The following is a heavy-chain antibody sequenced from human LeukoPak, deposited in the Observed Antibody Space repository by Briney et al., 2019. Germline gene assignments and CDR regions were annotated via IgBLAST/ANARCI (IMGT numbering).Heavy chain of an antibody. D-gene: IGHD7-27*01. CDR1: GGSIGSGGYY. Sequence: SETLSLTCTVSGGSIGSGGYYWSWIRQHPGKGLEWIGYIYYSGSTYYNPSLKSRVTISVDTSKNQFSLKLSSVTAADTAVYYCARAGEAWYYFDYWGQGTLVTVSS. CDR3: ARAGEAWYYFDY. V-gene: IGHV4-31*03. CDR2: IYYSGST. J-gene: IGHJ4*02.